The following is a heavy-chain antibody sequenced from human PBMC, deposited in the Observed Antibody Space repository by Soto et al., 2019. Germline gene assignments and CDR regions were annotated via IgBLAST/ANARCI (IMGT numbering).Heavy chain of an antibody. V-gene: IGHV1-69*12. D-gene: IGHD2-15*01. CDR2: IIPMFGTA. Sequence: QVQLVQPGAEVKKPGSSVKVSCKASGGTFSTYAISWVRQAPGQGLEWMGGIIPMFGTANYAQKFQGRVTITADESTSTAYMELSSLRSEDTAVFYCARRYCISSSCYLYGMDVWGQGTTVTVSS. CDR3: ARRYCISSSCYLYGMDV. J-gene: IGHJ6*02. CDR1: GGTFSTYA.